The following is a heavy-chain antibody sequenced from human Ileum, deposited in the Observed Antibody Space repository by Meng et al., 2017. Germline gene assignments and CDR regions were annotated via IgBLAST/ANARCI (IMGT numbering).Heavy chain of an antibody. D-gene: IGHD2-21*02. J-gene: IGHJ4*02. CDR2: ISDRGGDT. CDR1: GFTFSTFA. V-gene: IGHV3-23*01. CDR3: ARDWGSTCGVDCRCIIN. Sequence: GESLKISCSASGFTFSTFAMTWVRQAPGKGLEWVSTISDRGGDTYYTDSVKGRFTISRDNSKNTLWLQMNSLRAEDTAVYSCARDWGSTCGVDCRCIINWGQGTLVTVSS.